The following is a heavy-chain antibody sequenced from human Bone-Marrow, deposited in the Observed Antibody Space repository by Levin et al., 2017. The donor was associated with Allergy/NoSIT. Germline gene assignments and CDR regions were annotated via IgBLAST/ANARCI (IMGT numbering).Heavy chain of an antibody. CDR2: IYRNGTT. D-gene: IGHD3-9*01. V-gene: IGHV4-4*02. J-gene: IGHJ5*02. CDR3: ARGRYFDWLPLDA. CDR1: GDSIINSNW. Sequence: ASETLSLTCTVSGDSIINSNWWNWVRHPPGKGLEWIGEIYRNGTTRSNPSLKSRVTISMDKSNNRFSLSLNAVTAADTAVYYCARGRYFDWLPLDAWGQGTLVAVSS.